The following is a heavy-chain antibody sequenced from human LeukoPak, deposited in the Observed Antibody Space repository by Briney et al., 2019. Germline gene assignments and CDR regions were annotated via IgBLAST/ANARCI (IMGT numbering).Heavy chain of an antibody. CDR1: GYTFTSYY. V-gene: IGHV1-46*01. D-gene: IGHD3-3*01. Sequence: ASVKVSCKASGYTFTSYYMHWVRQAPGQGLEWMGIINPSSGSTSYAQKFQGRVTMTTDTSTSTAYMELRSLRSDDTAVYYCARDRTYYDFWSGYYSPSGFDYWGQGTLVTVSS. CDR3: ARDRTYYDFWSGYYSPSGFDY. J-gene: IGHJ4*02. CDR2: INPSSGST.